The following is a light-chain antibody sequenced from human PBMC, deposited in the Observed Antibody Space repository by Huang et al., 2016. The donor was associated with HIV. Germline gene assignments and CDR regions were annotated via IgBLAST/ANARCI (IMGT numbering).Light chain of an antibody. CDR2: GAS. V-gene: IGKV3-15*01. J-gene: IGKJ4*01. CDR3: QQYNNWIT. Sequence: EIVMTQSPGTLSVSPGERATLSCRASQSVNNNLAWYQQKPGQAPRLLLYGASTRATGVPARFSASGFWTEFTLTISSLQSEDFAIYFCQQYNNWITFGGGTKVEIK. CDR1: QSVNNN.